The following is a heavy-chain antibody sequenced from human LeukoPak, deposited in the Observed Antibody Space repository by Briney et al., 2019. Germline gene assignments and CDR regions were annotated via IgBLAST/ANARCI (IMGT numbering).Heavy chain of an antibody. J-gene: IGHJ6*03. Sequence: GGSLRLSCAASGFTFSSYGLHWVRQAPGKGLGGVAFIRYDGSKKNYVDSVKGRFTISGDNSKNTLYLQMNSLRVEDTAVYYGAKSDPGEPRTNYYYYMDVWGKGTTVTVSS. CDR2: IRYDGSKK. CDR3: AKSDPGEPRTNYYYYMDV. CDR1: GFTFSSYG. D-gene: IGHD1/OR15-1a*01. V-gene: IGHV3-30*02.